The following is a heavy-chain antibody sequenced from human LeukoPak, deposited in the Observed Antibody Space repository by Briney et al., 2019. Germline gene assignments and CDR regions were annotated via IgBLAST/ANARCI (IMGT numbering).Heavy chain of an antibody. CDR3: AREAFIEMTTIASAFDF. CDR1: GYTFTRYY. Sequence: ASVKVSCKTSGYTFTRYYMHWVRQAPGQGLECMGVINPSGGSTRYPQKFQGRVTMTRDTSTSTVYMELSSLRSDDTAVHFCAREAFIEMTTIASAFDFWGQGTLVTVSS. D-gene: IGHD5-24*01. CDR2: INPSGGST. V-gene: IGHV1-46*01. J-gene: IGHJ4*02.